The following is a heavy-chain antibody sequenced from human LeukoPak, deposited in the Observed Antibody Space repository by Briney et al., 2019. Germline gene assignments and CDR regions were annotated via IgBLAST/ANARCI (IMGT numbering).Heavy chain of an antibody. CDR3: AKDYVYSYGFSDY. CDR2: IWYDGSNK. D-gene: IGHD5-18*01. V-gene: IGHV3-33*06. CDR1: GCTFSSYG. J-gene: IGHJ4*02. Sequence: SLRLSCAASGCTFSSYGMHGVRQAPGKGLEWVAGIWYDGSNKYYADSVKGRFTISRDNSKNTLYLQMNSLRAEDTAVYYCAKDYVYSYGFSDYWGQGTLVTVSS.